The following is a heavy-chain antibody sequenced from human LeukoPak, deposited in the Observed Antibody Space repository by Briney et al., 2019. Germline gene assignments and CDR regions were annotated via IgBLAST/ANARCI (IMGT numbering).Heavy chain of an antibody. D-gene: IGHD5-12*01. Sequence: GGSLRLSCASSGLDVSSTYMSWIRQAPGKGLEWVSTAFVGGDTYYAASVKGRFTLSKDSSRNTMFLQMHGLRAEDTAVYYCARGRGYSGYDESYPFDYWGQGTLVTVSS. J-gene: IGHJ4*02. CDR3: ARGRGYSGYDESYPFDY. V-gene: IGHV3-53*01. CDR2: AFVGGDT. CDR1: GLDVSSTY.